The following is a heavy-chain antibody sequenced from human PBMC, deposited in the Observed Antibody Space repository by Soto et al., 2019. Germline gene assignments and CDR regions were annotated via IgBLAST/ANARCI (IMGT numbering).Heavy chain of an antibody. Sequence: HPGGSLRLSCAASGFTFSSYSMSWVRQAPGKGLEWVSGFRTSGDGGTTYYADSVKGRFTISRDNSKNMLYLQMNSLRAEDTALYYCAKGIAAGGPLIPSAYYYGMDVWGQGTTVTVSS. CDR2: FRTSGDGGTT. CDR3: AKGIAAGGPLIPSAYYYGMDV. J-gene: IGHJ6*02. V-gene: IGHV3-23*01. CDR1: GFTFSSYS. D-gene: IGHD6-13*01.